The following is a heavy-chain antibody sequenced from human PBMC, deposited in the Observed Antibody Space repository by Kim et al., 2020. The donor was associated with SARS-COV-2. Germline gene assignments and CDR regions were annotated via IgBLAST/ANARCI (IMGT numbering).Heavy chain of an antibody. Sequence: GGSLRLSCAASGFSFSTYGMHWVRQAPGKGLEWVAVIWYDGSEKYYADSVKGRFTISRDNSKNTVYVQMDSLRAEDTAVYYCARVGGYNDFYYYMDVWG. CDR3: ARVGGYNDFYYYMDV. CDR1: GFSFSTYG. D-gene: IGHD3-3*01. J-gene: IGHJ6*03. V-gene: IGHV3-33*01. CDR2: IWYDGSEK.